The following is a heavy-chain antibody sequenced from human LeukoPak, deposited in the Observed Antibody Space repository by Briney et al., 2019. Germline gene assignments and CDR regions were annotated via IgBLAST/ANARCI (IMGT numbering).Heavy chain of an antibody. CDR3: ARDGRVAARGYYYYYMDV. Sequence: SETLSLTCTVSGGSISSYYWSWIRQPAGKGLEWIGRIYTSGSTNYNLSLKSRVTMSVDTSKNQFSLKLSSVTAADTAVYYCARDGRVAARGYYYYYMDVWGKGTTVTVSS. J-gene: IGHJ6*03. CDR2: IYTSGST. V-gene: IGHV4-4*07. D-gene: IGHD6-6*01. CDR1: GGSISSYY.